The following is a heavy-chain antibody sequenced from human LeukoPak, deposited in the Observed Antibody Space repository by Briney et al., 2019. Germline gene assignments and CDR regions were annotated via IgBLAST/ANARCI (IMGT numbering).Heavy chain of an antibody. CDR1: GDSISTYY. J-gene: IGHJ3*02. CDR3: ARVRNYPDAFDI. Sequence: SETLSLTCAVSGDSISTYYWSWIRQPPGKGLEWIGYIYSSGTTNNNPSLRSRVTISLDTSNNQFSLRLSSMTAADTALYYCARVRNYPDAFDIWSHGTMVTVSS. D-gene: IGHD3-16*02. CDR2: IYSSGTT. V-gene: IGHV4-59*01.